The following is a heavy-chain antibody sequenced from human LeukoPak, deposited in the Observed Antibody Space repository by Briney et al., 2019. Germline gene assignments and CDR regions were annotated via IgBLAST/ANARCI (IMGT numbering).Heavy chain of an antibody. CDR2: IGISSGNT. J-gene: IGHJ4*02. CDR3: ARDTKYAFDN. Sequence: PGGSLRLSCAASGFTSSSYSMNWVRQAPGKGLEWISYIGISSGNTKYADSVKGRFTISGDKAKNSVYLQMNSLRVEDTAVYNCARDTKYAFDNWGQGTLVTVSS. CDR1: GFTSSSYS. D-gene: IGHD2-2*01. V-gene: IGHV3-48*01.